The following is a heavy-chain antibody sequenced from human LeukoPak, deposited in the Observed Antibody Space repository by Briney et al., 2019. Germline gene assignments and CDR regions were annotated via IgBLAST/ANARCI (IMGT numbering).Heavy chain of an antibody. CDR3: VRSRGYYTY. CDR2: IYSSGTT. CDR1: GGSISGSY. D-gene: IGHD3-22*01. Sequence: SETLSLTCTVSGGSISGSYWSWIRQPPGKGLEWIASIYSSGTTNYNPSLKSRITISVDTSKNQFSLKLSSVTAADTAVYYCVRSRGYYTYWGQGTLVTVSS. V-gene: IGHV4-59*01. J-gene: IGHJ4*02.